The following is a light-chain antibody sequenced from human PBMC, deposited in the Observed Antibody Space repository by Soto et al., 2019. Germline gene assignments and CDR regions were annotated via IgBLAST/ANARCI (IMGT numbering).Light chain of an antibody. CDR2: EDN. CDR1: SGSIASNY. J-gene: IGLJ3*02. V-gene: IGLV6-57*04. Sequence: NFMLTQPHSVSESPGKTVTISCTRSSGSIASNYVQWYQQRPGSAPTPVIYEDNERPSGVPDRFSGSIDSSSDSASLTFSGLKTDGEADYYCQSYHSGNVVFGGGTKLTVL. CDR3: QSYHSGNVV.